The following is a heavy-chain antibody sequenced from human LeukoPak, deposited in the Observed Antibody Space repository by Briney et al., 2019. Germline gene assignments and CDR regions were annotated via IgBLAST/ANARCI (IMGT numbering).Heavy chain of an antibody. CDR1: GGSIDSTNW. CDR2: IHHDGRI. V-gene: IGHV4/OR15-8*01. D-gene: IGHD3-16*02. J-gene: IGHJ4*02. CDR3: ARSHDHLWGNYPDY. Sequence: PSETLSLTCDVSGGSIDSTNWWNWVRQPPGKGLEWIGEIHHDGRINYNPSLKSRVTLSVDKSKNQFSLRLNSVTAADTAMYYCARSHDHLWGNYPDYWGQGTMVTVSS.